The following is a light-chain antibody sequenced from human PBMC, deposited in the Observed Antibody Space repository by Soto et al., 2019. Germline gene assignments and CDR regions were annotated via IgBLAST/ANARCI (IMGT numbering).Light chain of an antibody. CDR1: TSTIGNNY. V-gene: IGLV1-51*01. J-gene: IGLJ3*02. CDR2: DNN. CDR3: GTWDSSLNVGV. Sequence: QSVLTQPPSVSAAPGQTVTISCSGSTSTIGNNYVSWYQHLPGTAPKLLIYDNNERPSGIPDRFFASKSGTSATLGITGLQTGDEAYYYCGTWDSSLNVGVFGGGTKLTVL.